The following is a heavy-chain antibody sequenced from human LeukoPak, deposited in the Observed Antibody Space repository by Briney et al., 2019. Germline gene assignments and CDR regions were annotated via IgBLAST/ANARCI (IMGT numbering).Heavy chain of an antibody. D-gene: IGHD3-10*01. CDR1: GFTFSRNV. CDR2: ISYDENNK. Sequence: PGGSLRLSCAASGFTFSRNVMHWVRQAPGKGLEWVALISYDENNKFYADSVKGRSTISRDNSRNTLYLQMNSLRGEDAAVYSCARGGIPTGPYYYFYYMDVWGKGTAATVSS. CDR3: ARGGIPTGPYYYFYYMDV. J-gene: IGHJ6*03. V-gene: IGHV3-30*01.